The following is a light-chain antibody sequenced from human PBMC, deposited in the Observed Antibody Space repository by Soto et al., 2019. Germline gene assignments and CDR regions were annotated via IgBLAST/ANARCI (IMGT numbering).Light chain of an antibody. Sequence: QSVLTQPPSASGTPGQRVAISCSGSSSNIGTNAVNWYQQVPETAPKLLISTNNQRPSGVPDRFSGSKSGTSASLAINGLQSDDEADYYCAAWDDSLSGYVFGTGTKLTVL. J-gene: IGLJ1*01. CDR2: TNN. CDR3: AAWDDSLSGYV. V-gene: IGLV1-44*01. CDR1: SSNIGTNA.